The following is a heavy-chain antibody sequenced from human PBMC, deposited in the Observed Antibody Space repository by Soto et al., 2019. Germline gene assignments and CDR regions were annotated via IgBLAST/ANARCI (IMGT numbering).Heavy chain of an antibody. Sequence: EVQLVETGGGLIQPGGSLRLSCAASGFTVSSNYMSWVRQAPGKGLEWVSVIYSGGSTYYADSVKGRFTISRDNSKNTLYLQMTSLRAEDTAVYYCARVGGGTWYQGFMYFDLWGRGTLVTVSS. D-gene: IGHD3-16*01. CDR2: IYSGGST. V-gene: IGHV3-53*02. CDR1: GFTVSSNY. CDR3: ARVGGGTWYQGFMYFDL. J-gene: IGHJ2*01.